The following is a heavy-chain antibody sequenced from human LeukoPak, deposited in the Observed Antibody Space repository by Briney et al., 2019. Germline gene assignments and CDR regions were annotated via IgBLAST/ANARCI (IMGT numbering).Heavy chain of an antibody. CDR2: IYYSGSA. Sequence: SETLSLTCTVSGGSISSYYWSWIRQPPGKGLEWIGYIYYSGSAIYSPSLKSRVTISVHTSKNQFSLRLSSVTAADTAVYYCARGPEWYYFDYWGQGTLVTVSS. CDR1: GGSISSYY. CDR3: ARGPEWYYFDY. V-gene: IGHV4-59*08. D-gene: IGHD3-3*01. J-gene: IGHJ4*02.